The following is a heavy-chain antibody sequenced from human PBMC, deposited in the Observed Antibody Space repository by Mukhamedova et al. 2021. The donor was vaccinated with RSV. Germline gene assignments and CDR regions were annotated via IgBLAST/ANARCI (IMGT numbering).Heavy chain of an antibody. J-gene: IGHJ3*02. CDR2: GGGA. V-gene: IGHV3-11*01. Sequence: GGGAYYADSVEGRFTISRDNAKNSLYLQMNSLRVEDTAVYYCARDPGRDGGNSGAFDIWGQGTMVTVSS. CDR3: ARDPGRDGGNSGAFDI. D-gene: IGHD4-23*01.